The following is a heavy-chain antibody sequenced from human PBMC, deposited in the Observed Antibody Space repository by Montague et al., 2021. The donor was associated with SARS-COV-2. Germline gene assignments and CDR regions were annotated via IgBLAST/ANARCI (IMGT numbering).Heavy chain of an antibody. V-gene: IGHV4-59*12. CDR2: IYYSGGT. D-gene: IGHD6-19*01. J-gene: IGHJ4*02. CDR3: ARRTSSGWSFDS. CDR1: GGSINSFF. Sequence: SETLSLTCGVSGGSINSFFWKWIRQPPGKGLEWIGCIYYSGGTNYNPSLKSRVTISIDTSKNQFSLKLNSVTAADTAVYYCARRTSSGWSFDSWGQGTLVSVSS.